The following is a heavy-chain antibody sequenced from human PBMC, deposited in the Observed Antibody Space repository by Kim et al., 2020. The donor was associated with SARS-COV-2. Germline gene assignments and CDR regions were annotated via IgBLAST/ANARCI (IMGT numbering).Heavy chain of an antibody. CDR3: ARQDVDIVATTPFDY. V-gene: IGHV5-51*01. J-gene: IGHJ4*02. Sequence: GESLKISCKGSGYSFTSYWIGWVRQMPGKGLEWMGIIYPGDSDTRYSPSFQGQVTISADKSISTAYLQWSSLKASDTAMYYCARQDVDIVATTPFDYWGQGTLVTVSS. D-gene: IGHD5-12*01. CDR1: GYSFTSYW. CDR2: IYPGDSDT.